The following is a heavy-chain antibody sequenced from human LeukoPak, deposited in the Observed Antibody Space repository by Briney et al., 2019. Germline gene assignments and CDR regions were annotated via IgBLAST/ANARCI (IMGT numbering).Heavy chain of an antibody. D-gene: IGHD3-10*02. J-gene: IGHJ4*02. Sequence: PGGSLRLSRAASGFTFSSYAMSWVRQAPGKGLEWVSAISGSGGSTYYADSVKGRFTISRDNSKNTLYLQMNSLRAEDTAVYYCAKCPGVSLRLPQDLFDYWGQGTLVTVSS. CDR3: AKCPGVSLRLPQDLFDY. CDR2: ISGSGGST. CDR1: GFTFSSYA. V-gene: IGHV3-23*01.